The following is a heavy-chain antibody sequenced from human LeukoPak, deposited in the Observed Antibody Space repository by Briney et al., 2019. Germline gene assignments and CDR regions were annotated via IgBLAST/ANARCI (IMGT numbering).Heavy chain of an antibody. CDR2: ISANNGNT. D-gene: IGHD1-26*01. CDR3: ARQIVGATNWFDP. Sequence: ASVKVSCKASGYTFTSYAIIWVRQAPGQGLERMGWISANNGNTNYAQKLQGRVTMTTDTSTSTAYMELRTLTSDDTAVYYCARQIVGATNWFDPWGQGTLVTVSS. V-gene: IGHV1-18*01. CDR1: GYTFTSYA. J-gene: IGHJ5*02.